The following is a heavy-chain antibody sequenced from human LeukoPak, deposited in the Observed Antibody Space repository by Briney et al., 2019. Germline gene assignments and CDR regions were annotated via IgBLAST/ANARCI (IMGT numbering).Heavy chain of an antibody. V-gene: IGHV1-46*01. D-gene: IGHD3-10*01. J-gene: IGHJ4*02. CDR3: ARGSYGSGSYLVKDGDY. Sequence: ASVKVSCKASGYTFTSYYMHWVRQAPGQGLEWMGIINPSGGSTSYAQKFQGRVTMTRDTSTSTVYMELSSLRSEDTAVYYCARGSYGSGSYLVKDGDYWGQGNLVTVSS. CDR1: GYTFTSYY. CDR2: INPSGGST.